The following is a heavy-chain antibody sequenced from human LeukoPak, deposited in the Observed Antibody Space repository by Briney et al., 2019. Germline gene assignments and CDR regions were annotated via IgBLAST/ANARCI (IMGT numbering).Heavy chain of an antibody. CDR3: ARGVSTDYNWFDP. Sequence: GGSLRLSCAASGFTFSDYYMSWIRQAPGKGLEWVSYISSSGSTIYYADSVKGRFTISRDNAKNSLYLQMNSLRAEATAVYYCARGVSTDYNWFDPWGQGNLVTVSS. J-gene: IGHJ5*02. CDR1: GFTFSDYY. CDR2: ISSSGSTI. V-gene: IGHV3-11*01.